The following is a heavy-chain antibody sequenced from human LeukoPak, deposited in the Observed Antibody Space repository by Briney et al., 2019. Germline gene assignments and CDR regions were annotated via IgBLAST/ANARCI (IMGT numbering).Heavy chain of an antibody. Sequence: GGSLRPSCAASGFTFSSYSMNWVRQAPGKGLEWMAFIRSDGSNKYYADSVKGRFTISRDNSKNTLYLQMNSLRADDTAVYYCAREMATIDYWGQGTLVTVSS. CDR2: IRSDGSNK. V-gene: IGHV3-30*02. CDR1: GFTFSSYS. D-gene: IGHD5-24*01. CDR3: AREMATIDY. J-gene: IGHJ4*02.